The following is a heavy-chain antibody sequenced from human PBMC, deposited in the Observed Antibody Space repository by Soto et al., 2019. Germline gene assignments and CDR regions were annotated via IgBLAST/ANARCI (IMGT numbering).Heavy chain of an antibody. CDR2: IYYSGST. D-gene: IGHD2-2*01. Sequence: PSETLSLTCTVSGGSISSSSYYWGWIRQPPGKGLEWIGSIYYSGSTYYNPSLKSRVTISVDTSKNQFSLKLSSVTAADTAVYYCARIPYAVYYFDYWGQGTPVTVSS. J-gene: IGHJ4*02. CDR3: ARIPYAVYYFDY. CDR1: GGSISSSSYY. V-gene: IGHV4-39*01.